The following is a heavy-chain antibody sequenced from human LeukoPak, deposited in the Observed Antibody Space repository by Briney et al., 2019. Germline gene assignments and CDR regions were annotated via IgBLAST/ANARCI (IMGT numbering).Heavy chain of an antibody. V-gene: IGHV3-23*01. Sequence: LTGGSLRLTCVASGFTFSSYAMSWVRQAPGKGLEWVSANSGSSGATYYADSVKGRFTISRDISKNTLYLQMNSLRAEDTAIYYCAKSQEDDSSGYYYSNFDYWGQGTLVTVSS. CDR2: NSGSSGAT. CDR3: AKSQEDDSSGYYYSNFDY. J-gene: IGHJ4*02. CDR1: GFTFSSYA. D-gene: IGHD3-22*01.